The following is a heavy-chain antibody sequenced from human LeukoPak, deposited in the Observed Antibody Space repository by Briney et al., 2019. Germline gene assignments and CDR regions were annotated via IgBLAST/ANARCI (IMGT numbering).Heavy chain of an antibody. CDR3: ARGSPIWVGATDDYYYGMDV. Sequence: SETLSLTCTVSGGSISSGGYYWSWIRQHPGKGLEWIGYIYYSGSTNYNPSLKSRVTISVDTSKNQFSLKLSSVTAADTAVYYCARGSPIWVGATDDYYYGMDVWGQGTTVTVSS. V-gene: IGHV4-61*08. CDR2: IYYSGST. D-gene: IGHD1-26*01. CDR1: GGSISSGGYY. J-gene: IGHJ6*02.